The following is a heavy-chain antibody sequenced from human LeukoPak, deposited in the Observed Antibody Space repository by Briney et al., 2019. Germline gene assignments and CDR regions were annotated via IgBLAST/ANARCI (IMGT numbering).Heavy chain of an antibody. J-gene: IGHJ3*02. CDR1: GDSFSSHY. V-gene: IGHV4-59*11. CDR3: ARDLVTVTKGFDI. Sequence: PSETLSLTCAVSGDSFSSHYWTWIRQPPGKGLEWIGYISYIGSTNYNPSLKSRVTISIDTSKNQFSLKLSSVTTADTAVYYCARDLVTVTKGFDIWGQGTMVSVSS. D-gene: IGHD4-17*01. CDR2: ISYIGST.